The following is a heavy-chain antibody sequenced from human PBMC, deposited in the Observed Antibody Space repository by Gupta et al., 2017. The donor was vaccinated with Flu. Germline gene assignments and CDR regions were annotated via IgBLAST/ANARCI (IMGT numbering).Heavy chain of an antibody. CDR1: GFTFSSYG. CDR2: ISYDGSNK. V-gene: IGHV3-30*18. D-gene: IGHD1-1*01. J-gene: IGHJ6*02. Sequence: QVQLVESGGGVVRPGRSLRLSYAASGFTFSSYGMHWVRQAPGKGLEWVAVISYDGSNKYYADSVKGRFTISRDNSKNTLYLQMNSLRAEDTAVYYCAKDFLQHNSRGMDVWGQGTTVTVSS. CDR3: AKDFLQHNSRGMDV.